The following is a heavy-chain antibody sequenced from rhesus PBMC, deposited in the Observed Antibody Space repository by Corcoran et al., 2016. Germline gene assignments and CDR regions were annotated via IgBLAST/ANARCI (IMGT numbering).Heavy chain of an antibody. V-gene: IGHV4-127*01. CDR3: ARGFRGLDS. Sequence: QVRLQESGPGLVKPSDTLSLTCAVSGYSISSGYGWSWIRQPPGKGLELIGYLGCHYRSTNHTPSLEIRFPLSNASSKTQFSLRLSSLTDADTAVYYCARGFRGLDSWGQGVVVTVSS. CDR2: LGCHYRST. CDR1: GYSISSGYG. J-gene: IGHJ6*01.